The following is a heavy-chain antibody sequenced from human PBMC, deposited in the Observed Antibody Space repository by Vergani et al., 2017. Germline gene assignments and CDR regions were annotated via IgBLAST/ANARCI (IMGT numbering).Heavy chain of an antibody. Sequence: QVQLVQSGAEVKKPGASVKVSCKTSGYTFTNYGISWVRQAPGQGLEWMRWITPYNGNTNYAQKFQGRVTMTPDTSTSTAYMELRSLRSEDTAVYYCARAVVVVAALDYWGQGTLVTVSS. J-gene: IGHJ4*02. CDR2: ITPYNGNT. V-gene: IGHV1-18*01. CDR3: ARAVVVVAALDY. CDR1: GYTFTNYG. D-gene: IGHD2-15*01.